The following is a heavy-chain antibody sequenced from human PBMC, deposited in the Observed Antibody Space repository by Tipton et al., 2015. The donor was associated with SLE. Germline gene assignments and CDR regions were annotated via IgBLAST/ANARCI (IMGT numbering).Heavy chain of an antibody. V-gene: IGHV4-59*01. CDR1: GDSITYYY. CDR3: ARGLSQDN. Sequence: TLSLTCTVSGDSITYYYWSWIRQPPGKGLEWIGYINYSGSTNYNPSLKSRVTISVDTSKNQFSLMLTSVTAADTAVYYCARGLSQDNWGQGTLVTVSS. CDR2: INYSGST. J-gene: IGHJ4*02.